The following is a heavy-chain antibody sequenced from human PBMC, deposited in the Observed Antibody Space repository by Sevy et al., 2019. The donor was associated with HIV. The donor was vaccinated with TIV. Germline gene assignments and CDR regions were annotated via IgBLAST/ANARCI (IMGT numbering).Heavy chain of an antibody. D-gene: IGHD3-22*01. V-gene: IGHV3-30*18. Sequence: GGSLRLSCAASGFTFSSYGMHWVRQAPGKGLEWVAVISYDGSNKYYADSVKGRFTISRDNSKNTLYLQMNSLRAVDTAVYYCAKDLGYYDSSGYFDYWGQGTLVTVSS. CDR1: GFTFSSYG. J-gene: IGHJ4*02. CDR3: AKDLGYYDSSGYFDY. CDR2: ISYDGSNK.